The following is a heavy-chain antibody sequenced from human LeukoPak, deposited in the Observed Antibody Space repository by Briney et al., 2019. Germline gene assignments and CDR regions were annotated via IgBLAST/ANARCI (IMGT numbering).Heavy chain of an antibody. J-gene: IGHJ4*02. D-gene: IGHD4-11*01. V-gene: IGHV1-46*01. CDR3: ARWTTTYLDY. CDR1: GYTLTNYY. CDR2: INPSGGST. Sequence: EASVKVSCKASGYTLTNYYIHWVRQAPGQGLEWMGIINPSGGSTNFAQKFQGRVTMTTDTSTITVYMELSSLRSEDTAVYYCARWTTTYLDYWGQGTLVTVSS.